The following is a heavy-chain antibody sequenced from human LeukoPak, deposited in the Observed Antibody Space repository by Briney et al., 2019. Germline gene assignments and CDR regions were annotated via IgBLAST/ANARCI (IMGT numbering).Heavy chain of an antibody. J-gene: IGHJ4*02. Sequence: PGGSLRLSCAASGFTFSSYEINWVRQAPGKGLEWVSYISSSGSTIYYADSEKGRFTISRDNAKNSLYLQMNSLRAEDTAVYYCAREGALLTGFYRGAFDYWGQGTLVTVSS. CDR2: ISSSGSTI. V-gene: IGHV3-48*03. CDR3: AREGALLTGFYRGAFDY. D-gene: IGHD3-9*01. CDR1: GFTFSSYE.